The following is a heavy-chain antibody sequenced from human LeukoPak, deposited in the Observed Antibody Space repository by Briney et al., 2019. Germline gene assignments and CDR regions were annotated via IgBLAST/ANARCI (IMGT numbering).Heavy chain of an antibody. D-gene: IGHD3-22*01. V-gene: IGHV3-30-3*01. J-gene: IGHJ4*02. Sequence: GRSLRLSCAASGFTFSSYAMHWVRQAPGKGLEWVAVISYDGSNKYYAGSVKGRFTISRDNSKNTLYLQMNSLRAEDTAVYYCAREPLSRDYYDSSGFDYWGQGTLVTVSS. CDR1: GFTFSSYA. CDR2: ISYDGSNK. CDR3: AREPLSRDYYDSSGFDY.